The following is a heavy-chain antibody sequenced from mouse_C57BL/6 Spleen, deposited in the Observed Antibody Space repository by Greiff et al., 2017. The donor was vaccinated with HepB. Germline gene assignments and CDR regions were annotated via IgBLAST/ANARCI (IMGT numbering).Heavy chain of an antibody. CDR3: ARERAQADGVDY. V-gene: IGHV1-64*01. CDR1: GYTFTSYW. J-gene: IGHJ2*01. CDR2: IHPNSGST. D-gene: IGHD3-2*02. Sequence: QVQLQQPGAELVKPGASVKLSCKASGYTFTSYWMHWVKQRPGQGLEWIGMIHPNSGSTNYNEKFKSKATLTVDKSSSTAYMQLSSLTSEDSAVYFCARERAQADGVDYWGQGTTLTVSS.